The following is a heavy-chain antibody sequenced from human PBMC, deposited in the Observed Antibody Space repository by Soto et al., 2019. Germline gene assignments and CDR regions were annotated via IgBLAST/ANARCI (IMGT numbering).Heavy chain of an antibody. CDR1: GGSIRPYY. V-gene: IGHV4-59*01. CDR2: IYYSGST. D-gene: IGHD6-13*01. J-gene: IGHJ4*02. CDR3: ARTTSTWYWYYSDS. Sequence: SETLSLTCTVSGGSIRPYYWSWIRQPPGKGLEWIGYIYYSGSTNYNPSLESRVTISLDTSKNQLSLELTSATPADTAVYFCARTTSTWYWYYSDSWGQGILVTVSS.